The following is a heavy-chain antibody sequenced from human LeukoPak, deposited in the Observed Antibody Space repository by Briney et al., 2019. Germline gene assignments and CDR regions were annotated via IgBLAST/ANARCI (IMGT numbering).Heavy chain of an antibody. Sequence: SETLSLTCTVSGGSISSSSYYWGWIRQPPGKGLEWIGSIYYSGTTYFNPSLKSRVTISVDTSKNQFSLKLSSVTAADTAVYYCARSPDILTGYYPYYFDYWGQGTLVTVSS. CDR3: ARSPDILTGYYPYYFDY. CDR1: GGSISSSSYY. J-gene: IGHJ4*02. D-gene: IGHD3-9*01. CDR2: IYYSGTT. V-gene: IGHV4-39*07.